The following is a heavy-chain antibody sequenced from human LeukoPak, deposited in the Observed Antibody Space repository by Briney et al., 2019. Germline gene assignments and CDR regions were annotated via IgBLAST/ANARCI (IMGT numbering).Heavy chain of an antibody. CDR1: GFTFSSYG. J-gene: IGHJ6*02. D-gene: IGHD3-10*01. V-gene: IGHV3-33*01. CDR2: IWYDGSNK. Sequence: PGGSLRLSCAASGFTFSSYGMHWVRQAPGKGLEWVAVIWYDGSNKYYADSVKGRFTISRDNSKNTLYLQMNSLRAEDTAVYYCAREEDYYGSGSSGMDVWGQGTTVTVSS. CDR3: AREEDYYGSGSSGMDV.